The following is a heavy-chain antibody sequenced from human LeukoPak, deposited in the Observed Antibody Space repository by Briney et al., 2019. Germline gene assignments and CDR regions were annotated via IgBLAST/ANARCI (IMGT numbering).Heavy chain of an antibody. CDR1: GFTFSSYS. CDR3: ARDGLGNYGSGSYYSGMDV. CDR2: ISSSSSYI. V-gene: IGHV3-21*01. Sequence: GGSLRLPCAASGFTFSSYSMNWVRQAPGKGLEWVSSISSSSSYIYYADSVKGRFTISRDNAKNSLYLQMNSLRAEDTAVYYCARDGLGNYGSGSYYSGMDVWGQGTTVTVSS. J-gene: IGHJ6*02. D-gene: IGHD3-10*01.